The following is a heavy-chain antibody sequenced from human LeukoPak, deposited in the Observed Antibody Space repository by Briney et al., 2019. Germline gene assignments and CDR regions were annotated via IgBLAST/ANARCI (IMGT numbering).Heavy chain of an antibody. CDR2: IYSTGSA. CDR3: ARDRWFDT. CDR1: GGSMSRYY. J-gene: IGHJ5*02. Sequence: SDTLSLTCSVSGGSMSRYYWNWIRQPAGKGLEWIGRIYSTGSADYNPSLQSRVTMSVDTSKNEFSLRLTSVTAAGTAIYYCARDRWFDTWGQGTLVTVSS. V-gene: IGHV4-4*07.